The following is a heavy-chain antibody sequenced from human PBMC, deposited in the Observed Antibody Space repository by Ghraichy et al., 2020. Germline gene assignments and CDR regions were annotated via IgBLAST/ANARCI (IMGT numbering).Heavy chain of an antibody. J-gene: IGHJ6*02. CDR2: IWYDGSNK. V-gene: IGHV3-33*01. D-gene: IGHD3-22*01. CDR1: GFTFSSYG. CDR3: ARGSLRCVVKGYGMDV. Sequence: LSLTCAASGFTFSSYGMHWVRQAPGKGLEWVAVIWYDGSNKYYADSVKGRFTISRDNSKNTLYLQMNSLRAEDTAVYYCARGSLRCVVKGYGMDVWGQGTTVTVSS.